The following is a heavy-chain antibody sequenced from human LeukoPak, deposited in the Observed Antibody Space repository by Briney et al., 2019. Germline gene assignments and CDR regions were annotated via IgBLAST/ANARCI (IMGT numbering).Heavy chain of an antibody. V-gene: IGHV3-7*05. CDR3: ARDLSLSSKGGAFDF. CDR2: IKEHGSNK. D-gene: IGHD3-16*01. Sequence: GRSLRLSCAASGFTLRNYCMSWVRHAPAKGLEWGANIKEHGSNKYCVDSVKGRFTISRDNAKNSLFRPMNSLRAEDTAVYYCARDLSLSSKGGAFDFWGQGTVLIVSS. J-gene: IGHJ3*01. CDR1: GFTLRNYC.